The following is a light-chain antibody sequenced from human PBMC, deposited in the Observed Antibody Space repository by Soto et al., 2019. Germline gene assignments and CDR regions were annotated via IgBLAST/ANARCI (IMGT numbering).Light chain of an antibody. V-gene: IGKV1-8*01. CDR3: QQYYSYPT. CDR2: AAS. CDR1: QGISSY. J-gene: IGKJ5*01. Sequence: AIRMTQSQSSFSASTGDRVTTTCRASQGISSYLAWYQQKPGKAPKLLIYAASTLQSGVPSRFSGSGSGTDFTLTISCLQSEDFATYYCQQYYSYPTFGQGTRLEI.